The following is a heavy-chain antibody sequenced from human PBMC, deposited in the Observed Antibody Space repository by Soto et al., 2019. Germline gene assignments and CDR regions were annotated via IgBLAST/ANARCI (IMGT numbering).Heavy chain of an antibody. CDR2: IYSGGST. D-gene: IGHD2-15*01. V-gene: IGHV3-53*01. CDR1: GFTVSSNY. J-gene: IGHJ3*02. Sequence: GGSLRLSCAASGFTVSSNYMSWVRQAPGKGLEWVSVIYSGGSTYYADSVKGRFTISRDNSKNTLYLQMNSLRAEDTAVYYCAGARRTPGLFLAFDIWGQGTMVTVSS. CDR3: AGARRTPGLFLAFDI.